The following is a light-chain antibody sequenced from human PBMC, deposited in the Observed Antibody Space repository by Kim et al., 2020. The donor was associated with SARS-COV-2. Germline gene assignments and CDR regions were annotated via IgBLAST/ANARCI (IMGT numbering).Light chain of an antibody. Sequence: ASVGDRVTLTYQSSQDMAKDLKWYQQRPRRAPKLLIYDASNLQSGVPSRFSEGGSGTHFPFTNSSLQPEGIATYYCPQYANAPLTFGGGTKVDI. J-gene: IGKJ4*01. CDR2: DAS. CDR3: PQYANAPLT. V-gene: IGKV1-33*01. CDR1: QDMAKD.